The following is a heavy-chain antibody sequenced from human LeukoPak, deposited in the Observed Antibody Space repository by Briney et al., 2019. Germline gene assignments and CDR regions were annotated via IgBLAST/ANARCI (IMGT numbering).Heavy chain of an antibody. CDR2: IYPGDSDT. D-gene: IGHD3-10*01. CDR3: ARGDRPYYFDY. J-gene: IGHJ4*02. Sequence: GEPLKISCKASGYIFRTYWVDWVRQMPGKGLEWMGIIYPGDSDTRYSPSFQGHVTISADKSISTAYLQWSSLKASDTAMYYCARGDRPYYFDYWGQGTLVTVSS. CDR1: GYIFRTYW. V-gene: IGHV5-51*01.